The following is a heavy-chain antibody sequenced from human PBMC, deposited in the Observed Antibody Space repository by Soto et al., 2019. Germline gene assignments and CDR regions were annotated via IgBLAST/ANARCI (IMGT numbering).Heavy chain of an antibody. D-gene: IGHD2-2*01. V-gene: IGHV3-74*01. Sequence: EVQLVESGGGLVQPGESLRLSCAASGLTLSNFWVNWVRQAPGKGLVWVSHISVDGSITNYADSVKGRFTISRDNAKNTVYLQMNSLRADYSAVYYWPRLYCSSASCYSPPDSWGQGTLVTVSS. CDR1: GLTLSNFW. CDR2: ISVDGSIT. J-gene: IGHJ4*02. CDR3: PRLYCSSASCYSPPDS.